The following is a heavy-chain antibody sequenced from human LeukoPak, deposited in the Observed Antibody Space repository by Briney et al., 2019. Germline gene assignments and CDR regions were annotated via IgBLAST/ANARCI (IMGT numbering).Heavy chain of an antibody. Sequence: PSETLSLTCIVSGGSISTSAYYWGWIRQPPGKGLEWIGEINHSGSTNYNPSLKSRVTISVDTSKNQFSLKLSSVTAADTAVYYCARGWYSSNWDYWGQGTLVTVSS. J-gene: IGHJ4*02. D-gene: IGHD6-19*01. CDR2: INHSGST. CDR1: GGSISTSAYY. V-gene: IGHV4-39*07. CDR3: ARGWYSSNWDY.